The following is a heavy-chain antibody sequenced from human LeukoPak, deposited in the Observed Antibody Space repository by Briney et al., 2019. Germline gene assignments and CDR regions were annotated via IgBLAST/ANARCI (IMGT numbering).Heavy chain of an antibody. Sequence: GGSLRLSCAASGFTFSSYAMHWVRQAPGKGLEWVAVISYDGSNKYYADSVKGRFTISRDNSKNTLYLQMNSLRAEDTAVYYCAGRYYYDSPFDPWGQGTLVAVSS. V-gene: IGHV3-30*04. CDR1: GFTFSSYA. D-gene: IGHD3-22*01. J-gene: IGHJ5*02. CDR3: AGRYYYDSPFDP. CDR2: ISYDGSNK.